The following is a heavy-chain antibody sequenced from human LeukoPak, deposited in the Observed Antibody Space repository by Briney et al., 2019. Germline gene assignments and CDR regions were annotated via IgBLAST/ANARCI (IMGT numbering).Heavy chain of an antibody. D-gene: IGHD6-13*01. CDR2: ISYDGSNK. J-gene: IGHJ4*02. CDR3: AKPQYSSSWYGTV. Sequence: GGSLRHSCAASGFTFSSYAMHWVRQAPGKGLEWVAVISYDGSNKYYADSVKGRFTISRDNSKNTLYLQMNSLRAEDTAVYYCAKPQYSSSWYGTVWGQGTLVTVSS. V-gene: IGHV3-30-3*01. CDR1: GFTFSSYA.